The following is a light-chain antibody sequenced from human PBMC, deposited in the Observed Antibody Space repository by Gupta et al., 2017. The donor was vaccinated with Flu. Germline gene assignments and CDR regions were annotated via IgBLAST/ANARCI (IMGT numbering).Light chain of an antibody. J-gene: IGLJ1*01. CDR3: SSFSSSSTLFV. Sequence: QSALTQPASVSGSPGQSIPIPGTGTSSDVCGLNCVSWYQQHPGIAPKLMIYEVSNRPSGVSNRFSGSKSGNTASLTISGLQAEDESDYYCSSFSSSSTLFVFGTGTKVTVL. V-gene: IGLV2-14*03. CDR1: SSDVCGLNC. CDR2: EVS.